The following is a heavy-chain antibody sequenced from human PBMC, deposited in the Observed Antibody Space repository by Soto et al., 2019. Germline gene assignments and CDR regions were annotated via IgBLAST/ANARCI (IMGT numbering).Heavy chain of an antibody. D-gene: IGHD4-17*01. V-gene: IGHV4-31*03. CDR3: ARGLSVTIFDT. CDR2: IYYSGST. Sequence: QVQLQESGPGLVKPSQTLSLTCTGSGGSISTGGYYCTWIRQHPGKGLEWIGYIYYSGSTYYNPALKSRVTISVDTSKNQFSLKLRSVTAADTAVYYCARGLSVTIFDTWGQGTLFTVSS. CDR1: GGSISTGGYY. J-gene: IGHJ4*02.